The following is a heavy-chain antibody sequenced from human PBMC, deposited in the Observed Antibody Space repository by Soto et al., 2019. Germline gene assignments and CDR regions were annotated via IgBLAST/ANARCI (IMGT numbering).Heavy chain of an antibody. Sequence: SQTPCLTCTVSGGSISRYYWSWIGQPPGRGLEWIGYIYYTGSTNYNPSLKSRFTISVDTPKNQFSLNLISVTAADPAGCYCARRAMGATGVYFDEWGKGTLV. D-gene: IGHD1-26*01. CDR2: IYYTGST. CDR1: GGSISRYY. V-gene: IGHV4-59*12. J-gene: IGHJ4*02. CDR3: ARRAMGATGVYFDE.